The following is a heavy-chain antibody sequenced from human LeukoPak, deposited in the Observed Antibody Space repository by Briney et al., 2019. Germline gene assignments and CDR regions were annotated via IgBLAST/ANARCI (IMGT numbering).Heavy chain of an antibody. J-gene: IGHJ4*02. CDR3: ARVPNSGWYYFDY. CDR1: GGSISSGGYY. V-gene: IGHV4-61*08. Sequence: PSETLCLTCTVSGGSISSGGYYWRWIRQHPGKGLEWIGYIYYSGSTSYNPSLKTRVTISVGTSKNQFSLKLSSVTAADTAVYYCARVPNSGWYYFDYWDQGTLATVTS. CDR2: IYYSGST. D-gene: IGHD6-19*01.